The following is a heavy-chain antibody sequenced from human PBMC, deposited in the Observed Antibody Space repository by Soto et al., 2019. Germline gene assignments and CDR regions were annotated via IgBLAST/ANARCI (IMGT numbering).Heavy chain of an antibody. CDR2: FDPEDGET. CDR1: GYTLTELS. CDR3: ATEWNPGRLLESDRQMYYYYGMDV. J-gene: IGHJ6*02. Sequence: QVQLVQSGAEVKKPGASVKVSCKVSGYTLTELSMHWVRQAPGKGLEWMGGFDPEDGETIYAQKFQGRVTMTEDTSTDTAYMELSSLRSEDTDVYYCATEWNPGRLLESDRQMYYYYGMDVWGQGTTVTVSS. V-gene: IGHV1-24*01. D-gene: IGHD3-3*01.